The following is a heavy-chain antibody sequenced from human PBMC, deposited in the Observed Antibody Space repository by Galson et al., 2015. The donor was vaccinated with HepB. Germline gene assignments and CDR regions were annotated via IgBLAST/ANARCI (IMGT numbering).Heavy chain of an antibody. CDR3: ARDPTNDNTGYLDS. D-gene: IGHD3-22*01. CDR1: GFRFSAYW. Sequence: SLRLSCAASGFRFSAYWMHWVRQGPGKGLVWVSRINSDETATRYADSVKGRFTISRDNAKNTLFLQLNSLRIDDTAVYYCARDPTNDNTGYLDSWGQGTPVTVSS. V-gene: IGHV3-74*01. CDR2: INSDETAT. J-gene: IGHJ5*01.